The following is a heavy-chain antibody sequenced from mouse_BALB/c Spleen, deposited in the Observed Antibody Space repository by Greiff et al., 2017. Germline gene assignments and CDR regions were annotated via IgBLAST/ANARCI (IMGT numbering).Heavy chain of an antibody. V-gene: IGHV1-7*01. D-gene: IGHD2-14*01. CDR2: INPSTGYT. Sequence: QVHVKQSGAELAKPGASVKMSCKASGYTFTSYWMHWVKQTPGQGLEWIGYINPSTGYTEYNQKFKDKATLTADKSSSTAYMQLSSLTSEDSAVYYCARKYAAAYWGQGTTLTVSS. CDR1: GYTFTSYW. CDR3: ARKYAAAY. J-gene: IGHJ2*01.